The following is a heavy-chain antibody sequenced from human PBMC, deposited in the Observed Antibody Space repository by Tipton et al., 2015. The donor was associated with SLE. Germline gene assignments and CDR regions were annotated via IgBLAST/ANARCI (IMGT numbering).Heavy chain of an antibody. V-gene: IGHV4-59*01. CDR2: IYYSGST. CDR1: GFTFSSYA. CDR3: ARDGSSTSYPRDAFDI. D-gene: IGHD2-2*01. Sequence: LRLSCAASGFTFSSYAMSWIRQPPGKGLEWIGYIYYSGSTNYNPSLKSRVTISVDTSKNQFSLKLSSVTAADTAVYYCARDGSSTSYPRDAFDIWGQGTMVTVSS. J-gene: IGHJ3*02.